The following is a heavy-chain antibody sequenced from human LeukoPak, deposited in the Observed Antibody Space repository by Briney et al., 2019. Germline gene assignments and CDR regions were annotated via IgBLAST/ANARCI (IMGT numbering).Heavy chain of an antibody. Sequence: SETLSLTCTVSGDSISNYYWSWIRQPPGKGLEWIGYIYYSGNTDYNPSLKSRVTISIDTSKNQFSLRLNSVTAADTAVYYCARYRNEALFAFDNWGQGTMVTVSS. CDR1: GDSISNYY. V-gene: IGHV4-59*01. D-gene: IGHD1-14*01. CDR3: ARYRNEALFAFDN. J-gene: IGHJ3*02. CDR2: IYYSGNT.